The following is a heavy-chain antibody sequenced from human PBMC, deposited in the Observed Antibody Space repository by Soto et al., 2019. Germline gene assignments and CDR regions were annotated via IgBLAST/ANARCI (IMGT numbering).Heavy chain of an antibody. J-gene: IGHJ6*02. CDR1: GGSISSGDYY. D-gene: IGHD3-9*01. CDR3: ARDSMPYYDILTGYYNGGTSHYYYGMDV. CDR2: IYYSGST. Sequence: SETLSLTCTVSGGSISSGDYYWSWIRQPPGKGLEWIGYIYYSGSTYYNPSLKSRVTISVDTSKNQFSLKLSSVTAADTAVYYCARDSMPYYDILTGYYNGGTSHYYYGMDVWGQGTTVTVSS. V-gene: IGHV4-30-4*01.